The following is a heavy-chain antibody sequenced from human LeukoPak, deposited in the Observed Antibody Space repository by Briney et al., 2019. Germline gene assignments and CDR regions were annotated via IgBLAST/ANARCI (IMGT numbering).Heavy chain of an antibody. D-gene: IGHD3-10*01. V-gene: IGHV4-38-2*02. CDR2: IYHSGST. Sequence: SETLSLTCTVSGYSISSGYYWGWIRQPPGKGLEWIGSIYHSGSTYYNPSLKSRVTISVDTSKNQFSLKLSSVPAADTAVYYCARGAGFGEFQTGTHYDYWGQGTLVTVSS. J-gene: IGHJ4*02. CDR3: ARGAGFGEFQTGTHYDY. CDR1: GYSISSGYY.